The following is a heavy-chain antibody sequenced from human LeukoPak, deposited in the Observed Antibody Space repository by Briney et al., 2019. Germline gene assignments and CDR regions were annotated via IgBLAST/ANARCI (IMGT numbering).Heavy chain of an antibody. J-gene: IGHJ4*02. CDR1: GYTFTGYY. Sequence: ASVKVSCKASGYTFTGYYMHWVRQAPGQGLEWMGWINPNSGGTNYAQKFQGRVTMTRDTSISTAYMELSRLRSDDTAVYYCARGLLRGDTVTTGLLIRRWGQGTLVTVSS. CDR2: INPNSGGT. D-gene: IGHD4-17*01. CDR3: ARGLLRGDTVTTGLLIRR. V-gene: IGHV1-2*02.